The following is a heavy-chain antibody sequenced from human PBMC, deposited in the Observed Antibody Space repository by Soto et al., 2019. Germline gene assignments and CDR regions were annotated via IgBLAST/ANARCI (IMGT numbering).Heavy chain of an antibody. CDR2: IYPGNSDS. Sequence: GESLKISCQGSGYSFTNYWIGWVRQMPGKGLEWMGIIYPGNSDSRYGPSFQGQVSFSADKSINTAYLQWSSLKASDTAIYYCATSLAAAGYAYGMDVWGQGTTVTVSS. D-gene: IGHD6-13*01. V-gene: IGHV5-51*01. J-gene: IGHJ6*02. CDR1: GYSFTNYW. CDR3: ATSLAAAGYAYGMDV.